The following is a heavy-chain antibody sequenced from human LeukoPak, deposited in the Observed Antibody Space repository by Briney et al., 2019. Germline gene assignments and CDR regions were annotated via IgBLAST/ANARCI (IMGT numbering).Heavy chain of an antibody. Sequence: GGSLRLSCAASGFTFSSYAMSWVRQAPGKGLEWVSAISGSGGSTYYADSVKGRFTISRDNSKNTLYLQLNSLRAEDTAVYYSAKASAEYSSSGGFDYWGQGTLVTVSS. CDR1: GFTFSSYA. J-gene: IGHJ4*02. CDR3: AKASAEYSSSGGFDY. CDR2: ISGSGGST. D-gene: IGHD6-6*01. V-gene: IGHV3-23*01.